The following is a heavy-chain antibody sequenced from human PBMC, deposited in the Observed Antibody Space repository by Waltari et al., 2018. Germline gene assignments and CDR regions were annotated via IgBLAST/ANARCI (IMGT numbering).Heavy chain of an antibody. CDR3: AKDPLPNYYGSGSYFDY. CDR1: GFTFSSYA. J-gene: IGHJ4*02. D-gene: IGHD3-10*01. Sequence: EVQLLESGGGLVQPGGSLRLSCAASGFTFSSYAMSWVRQAPGKGLEWVSAVSGSGGSTYYADSVKGRFTISRDNSKNTLYLQMNSLRAEDTAVYYCAKDPLPNYYGSGSYFDYWGQGTLVIVSS. CDR2: VSGSGGST. V-gene: IGHV3-23*01.